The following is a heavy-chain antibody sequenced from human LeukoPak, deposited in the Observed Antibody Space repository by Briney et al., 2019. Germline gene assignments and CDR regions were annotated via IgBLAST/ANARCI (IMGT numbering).Heavy chain of an antibody. CDR1: GFTFSSYG. V-gene: IGHV3-30*02. D-gene: IGHD3-10*01. CDR2: IRYDGGNK. Sequence: GGSLRLSCAASGFTFSSYGMHWVRQAPGKGPEWVAFIRYDGGNKYYADSVKGRFTISRDNSKNTLYLQMNSLRAEDTAVYYCAKETLGFGELLSPHFDYWGQGTLVTVSS. J-gene: IGHJ4*02. CDR3: AKETLGFGELLSPHFDY.